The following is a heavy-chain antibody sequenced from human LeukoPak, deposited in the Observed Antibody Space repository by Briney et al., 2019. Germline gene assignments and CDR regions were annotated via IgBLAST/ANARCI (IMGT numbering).Heavy chain of an antibody. D-gene: IGHD3-22*01. Sequence: ASVKVSCKPSGYTFTNYYMHWVRQAPGQGLEWMGIINPSGGSTSYAQKFQGRVTMTRDTSTSTVYMELSSLRSEDTAVYYCARDVASSGYYWDWGQGTLVTVSS. CDR1: GYTFTNYY. CDR2: INPSGGST. CDR3: ARDVASSGYYWD. V-gene: IGHV1-46*01. J-gene: IGHJ4*02.